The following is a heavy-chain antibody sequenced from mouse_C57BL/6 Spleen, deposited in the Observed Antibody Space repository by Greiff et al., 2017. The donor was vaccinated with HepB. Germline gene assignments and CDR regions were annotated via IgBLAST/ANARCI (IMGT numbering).Heavy chain of an antibody. CDR1: GYAFSSYW. CDR3: ARRPYSGYFDY. CDR2: IYPGDGDT. D-gene: IGHD2-10*01. Sequence: QVQLQQSGAELVKPGASVKISCKASGYAFSSYWMNWVKQRPGKGLEWIGQIYPGDGDTNYNGKFKGKATLTADKSSSTAYMQLSSLTSEDSAVYFCARRPYSGYFDYWGQGTTLTVSS. V-gene: IGHV1-80*01. J-gene: IGHJ2*01.